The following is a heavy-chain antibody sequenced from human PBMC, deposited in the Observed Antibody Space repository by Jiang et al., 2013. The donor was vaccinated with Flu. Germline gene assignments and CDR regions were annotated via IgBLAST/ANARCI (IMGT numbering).Heavy chain of an antibody. J-gene: IGHJ4*02. CDR1: GYTFTTCA. Sequence: QSGSELKKPGASVKVSCKASGYTFTTCAMNWVRQAPGQGLEWMGWINTKTGNPTYAQGFTGRFVFSLDTSISTAYVQINSLKAEDTAVYYCVRAVTRYYGAGIGGYWGQGTLVTVSS. V-gene: IGHV7-4-1*02. CDR2: INTKTGNP. D-gene: IGHD3-10*01. CDR3: VRAVTRYYGAGIGGY.